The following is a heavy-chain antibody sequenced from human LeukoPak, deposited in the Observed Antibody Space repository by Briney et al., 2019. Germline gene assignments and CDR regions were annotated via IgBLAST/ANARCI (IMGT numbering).Heavy chain of an antibody. CDR1: GFSFITYG. Sequence: GGSLRLSCAASGFSFITYGIHWVRQAPGKGLEWVAFIRYDGSNRFYADSVRGRFTISRDNSKNTLYLQMNSLTVEDTAVYYCARVGEGAAKDWGQGTLVTVSS. V-gene: IGHV3-30*02. CDR2: IRYDGSNR. CDR3: ARVGEGAAKD. D-gene: IGHD1-26*01. J-gene: IGHJ4*02.